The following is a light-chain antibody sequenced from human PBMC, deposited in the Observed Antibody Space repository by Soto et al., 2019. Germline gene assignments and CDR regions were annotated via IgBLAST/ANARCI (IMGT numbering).Light chain of an antibody. Sequence: QPVLTQPPSASASLGASVKLTCTLSSGHNSYAIAWHRQQPEKGPRYLMKLNSDGSHSKGDGIPDRFSGSSSGAERYLTISSLQSEDEADYYCQTWSTDIRVFGGGTQLTVL. CDR3: QTWSTDIRV. CDR2: LNSDGSH. CDR1: SGHNSYA. V-gene: IGLV4-69*01. J-gene: IGLJ3*02.